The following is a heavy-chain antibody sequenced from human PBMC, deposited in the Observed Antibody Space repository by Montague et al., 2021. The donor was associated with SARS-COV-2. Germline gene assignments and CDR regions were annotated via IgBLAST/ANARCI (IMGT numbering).Heavy chain of an antibody. J-gene: IGHJ4*02. D-gene: IGHD4-23*01. CDR2: IDWDDDK. CDR3: ARSYGTTVVTRAFDY. CDR1: GFSLSTSGMC. V-gene: IGHV2-70*01. Sequence: PALVKPTQTLTLTCTFSGFSLSTSGMCVSWIRQPPGKALEWLTLIDWDDDKYYSTSLKTRLTIPKDTSKNQVVLTMTNMDPVDTATYYCARSYGTTVVTRAFDYWGQGTLVTASS.